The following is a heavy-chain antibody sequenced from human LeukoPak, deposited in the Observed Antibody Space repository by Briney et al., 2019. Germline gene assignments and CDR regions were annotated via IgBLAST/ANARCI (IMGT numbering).Heavy chain of an antibody. CDR1: GYTFTGYD. CDR2: MNPNSGNT. J-gene: IGHJ5*02. D-gene: IGHD5-12*01. CDR3: ARVPVAWRSRPRANWFDP. V-gene: IGHV1-8*01. Sequence: GASVKVSCKASGYTFTGYDINWVRQATGQGLEWMGWMNPNSGNTGYAQKFQGRVTMTRNTSISTAYMELSSLRSEDTAVYYCARVPVAWRSRPRANWFDPWGQGTLVTVSS.